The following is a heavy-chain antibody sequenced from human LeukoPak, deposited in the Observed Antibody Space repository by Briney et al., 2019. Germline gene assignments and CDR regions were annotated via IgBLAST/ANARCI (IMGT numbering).Heavy chain of an antibody. V-gene: IGHV1-2*02. Sequence: AAVKVSCKASGYTFTGYYMHCVRQAPVQGLEWMGWINPNSGGTNYAQKFQGRVTMTRDTSISTAYMELSRLRSDDTAVYYCAREGGTTVPYFDYWGQGTLVTVSS. CDR1: GYTFTGYY. CDR2: INPNSGGT. J-gene: IGHJ4*02. D-gene: IGHD4-17*01. CDR3: AREGGTTVPYFDY.